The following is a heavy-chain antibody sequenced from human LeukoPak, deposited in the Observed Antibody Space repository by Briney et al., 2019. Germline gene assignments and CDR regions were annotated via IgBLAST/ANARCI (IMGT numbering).Heavy chain of an antibody. CDR1: GFTVSSNY. Sequence: GGSLRLSCAASGFTVSSNYMSWVRQAPGKGLEWVSVIYSGGSTYYADSVKGRFTISRDNSKNTLYLQMNSLRAGDTAVYYCARTYYDILTGVEYYFDYWGQGTLVTVSS. J-gene: IGHJ4*02. CDR3: ARTYYDILTGVEYYFDY. D-gene: IGHD3-9*01. V-gene: IGHV3-66*01. CDR2: IYSGGST.